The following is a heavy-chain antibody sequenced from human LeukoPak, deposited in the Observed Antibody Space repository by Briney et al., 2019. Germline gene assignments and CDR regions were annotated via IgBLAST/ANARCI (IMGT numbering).Heavy chain of an antibody. D-gene: IGHD6-19*01. J-gene: IGHJ4*02. CDR3: ARDLKTSGWYGDFDY. CDR2: IWYDGSNK. V-gene: IGHV3-33*01. CDR1: GFTFSSYG. Sequence: PGGSLRLSCAASGFTFSSYGMHWVRQAPGKGLEWVAVIWYDGSNKYYTDSVKGRFTISRDNSKNTLYLQMNSLRAEDTAMYFCARDLKTSGWYGDFDYWGQGTLVTVSS.